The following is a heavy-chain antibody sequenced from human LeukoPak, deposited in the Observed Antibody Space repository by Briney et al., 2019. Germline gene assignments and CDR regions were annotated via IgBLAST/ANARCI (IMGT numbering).Heavy chain of an antibody. Sequence: ASVKVSCKASGYIFNTYGISWVRQAPGQGLEWMGWISVYNGNTYYAQNLQGRVTMTADTSTRTAYMELRSLRSDDTAVYYCARAYYYGSGSYYVNWFDPWGQGTLVTVSP. CDR1: GYIFNTYG. V-gene: IGHV1-18*01. J-gene: IGHJ5*02. CDR2: ISVYNGNT. CDR3: ARAYYYGSGSYYVNWFDP. D-gene: IGHD3-10*01.